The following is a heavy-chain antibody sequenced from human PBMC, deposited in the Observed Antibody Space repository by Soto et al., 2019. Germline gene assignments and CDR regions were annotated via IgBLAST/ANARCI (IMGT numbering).Heavy chain of an antibody. CDR2: IYHAGSV. CDR3: ARTFDYYGMDV. Sequence: ASETLSLTCAVSGGSFSTYYYNWIRQSPGKGLEWIGSIYHAGSVYYNPSLNSRVAVSLDTSKNHFSLKLTSVTAADTAVYYCARTFDYYGMDVWGQGTTVTVSS. V-gene: IGHV4-59*08. CDR1: GGSFSTYY. J-gene: IGHJ6*02.